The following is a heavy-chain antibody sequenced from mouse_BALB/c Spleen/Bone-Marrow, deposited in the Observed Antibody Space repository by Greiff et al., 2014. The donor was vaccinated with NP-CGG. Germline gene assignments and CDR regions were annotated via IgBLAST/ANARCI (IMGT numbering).Heavy chain of an antibody. CDR3: ARTYFAY. Sequence: VQLQQSGAELVKPGASVKLSCKASGYTFTSYWMHWVKQRPGQGLEWIGEINPSNGRTNYNEKFKSKATLTVDKSSSIAYMQLSSLTSEDSAVYYCARTYFAYWGQGTTLTVSS. CDR1: GYTFTSYW. CDR2: INPSNGRT. J-gene: IGHJ2*01. V-gene: IGHV1S81*02.